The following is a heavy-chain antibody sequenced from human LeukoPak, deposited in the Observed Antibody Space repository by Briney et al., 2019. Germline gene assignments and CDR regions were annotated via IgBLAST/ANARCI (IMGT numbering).Heavy chain of an antibody. V-gene: IGHV3-33*06. CDR2: IWYDGSNK. CDR3: ANPTHYYDSSGYYLGNY. J-gene: IGHJ4*02. Sequence: GGSLRLSCAASGFTFSSYGMHWVRQAPGKGLEWVAVIWYDGSNKYYADSVKGRFTISRDNSKNTLYLQMNSLRAEDTAVYYCANPTHYYDSSGYYLGNYWGQGTLVTVSS. D-gene: IGHD3-22*01. CDR1: GFTFSSYG.